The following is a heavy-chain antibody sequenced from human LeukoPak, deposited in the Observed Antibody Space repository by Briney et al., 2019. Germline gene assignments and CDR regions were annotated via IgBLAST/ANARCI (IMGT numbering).Heavy chain of an antibody. CDR3: ARDTLNGPFVISLDY. CDR2: ISSDGRVE. Sequence: GGSLRLSCAASGFSFASYEMNCVRQAPGKGLEWVSHISSDGRVETYLDSVRGRFTMSRDNAKDLLVLQMNGLRAEDTAVYYCARDTLNGPFVISLDYWGQGALVTVSS. D-gene: IGHD3-9*01. J-gene: IGHJ4*02. V-gene: IGHV3-48*03. CDR1: GFSFASYE.